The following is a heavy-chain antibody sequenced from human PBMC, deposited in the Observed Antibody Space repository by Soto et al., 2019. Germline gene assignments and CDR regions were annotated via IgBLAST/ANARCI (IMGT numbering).Heavy chain of an antibody. CDR3: AGGGSIVVATRRLMDV. CDR2: ICNSRTT. Sequence: QVQLQESGPKLVKPSETLSLTCTVSGGSIRSYCWTWIRQPPGEGLEWIGGICNSRTTNYNPSLTSRVAISIDTQKNQFSLQLSSVTVADTALYYCAGGGSIVVATRRLMDVWGKGTTVTVSS. J-gene: IGHJ6*03. V-gene: IGHV4-59*03. D-gene: IGHD3-22*01. CDR1: GGSIRSYC.